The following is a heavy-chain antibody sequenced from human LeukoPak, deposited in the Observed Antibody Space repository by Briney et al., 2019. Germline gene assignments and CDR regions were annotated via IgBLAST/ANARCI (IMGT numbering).Heavy chain of an antibody. J-gene: IGHJ5*02. Sequence: SETLSLTCTVSGGSISSGSYYWRWPRQPAAKGLGWFGRIKNGGSTNYNPSLKSRVTISVDTSKNQFSLKLSSVTAADTAVYYCARGGYCSSTSCPLRGWFDPWGQGTLVTVSS. CDR1: GGSISSGSYY. D-gene: IGHD2-2*01. V-gene: IGHV4-61*02. CDR2: IKNGGST. CDR3: ARGGYCSSTSCPLRGWFDP.